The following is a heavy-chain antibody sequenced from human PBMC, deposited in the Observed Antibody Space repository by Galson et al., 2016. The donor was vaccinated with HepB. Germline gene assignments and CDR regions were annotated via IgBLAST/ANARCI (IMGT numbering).Heavy chain of an antibody. V-gene: IGHV3-7*01. CDR1: GFTFKEYW. Sequence: SLRLSCAASGFTFKEYWMSWVRQSPGKGLQWVANINEDGSVKYYVDSVRGRFTISRDNAETSVFLQPDSLTSDDTALYFCVRSFGRGAFDYWGQGTLLTVSS. J-gene: IGHJ4*02. D-gene: IGHD3-10*01. CDR2: INEDGSVK. CDR3: VRSFGRGAFDY.